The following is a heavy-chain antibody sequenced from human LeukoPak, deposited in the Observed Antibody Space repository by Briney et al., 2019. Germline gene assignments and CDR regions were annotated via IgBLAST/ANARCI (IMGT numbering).Heavy chain of an antibody. CDR2: IEDDGDQK. Sequence: QTGGSLRLSCAASGFTFTNYWMTWVRQAPGKGLEWVASIEDDGDQKNYGDSVKGRFTISRDNAENSLYLQMNILRVEDTAVYYCARDIPRGSTHLDYWGQGTLVTVSA. CDR1: GFTFTNYW. J-gene: IGHJ4*02. CDR3: ARDIPRGSTHLDY. D-gene: IGHD1-26*01. V-gene: IGHV3-7*01.